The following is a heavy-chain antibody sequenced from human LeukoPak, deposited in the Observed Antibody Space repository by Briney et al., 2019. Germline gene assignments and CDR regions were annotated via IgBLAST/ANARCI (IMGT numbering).Heavy chain of an antibody. Sequence: ASVNVSCKVSGYILTELFMHWVGPAPGKGREWMGGFDPVDGESIYAQKFQGRVTMPEYTSTDTAYMELSSLRSEDTAVYYCATGWNDGYYYYGMDVWVKGTTVTVSS. CDR2: FDPVDGES. J-gene: IGHJ6*04. V-gene: IGHV1-24*01. CDR3: ATGWNDGYYYYGMDV. CDR1: GYILTELF. D-gene: IGHD1-1*01.